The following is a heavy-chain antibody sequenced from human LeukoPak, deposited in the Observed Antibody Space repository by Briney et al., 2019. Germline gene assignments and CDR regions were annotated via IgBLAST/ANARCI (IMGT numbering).Heavy chain of an antibody. CDR1: GYSFTTNW. Sequence: GESLKISCKGSGYSFTTNWIGWVRQMPGKGLEWMGIIYPGDSETRYSPSFQGQVTISADKSISTAYVQWSSPKASDTAMYYCVRSRGYSYGYSYYFDYWGQGTLVTVSS. V-gene: IGHV5-51*01. CDR3: VRSRGYSYGYSYYFDY. CDR2: IYPGDSET. D-gene: IGHD5-18*01. J-gene: IGHJ4*02.